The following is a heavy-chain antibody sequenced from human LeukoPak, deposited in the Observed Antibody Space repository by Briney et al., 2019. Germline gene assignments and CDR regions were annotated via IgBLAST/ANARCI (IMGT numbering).Heavy chain of an antibody. Sequence: GSLRLSCAASGFTFSSYAMGWVRQAPGKGLEWVSAITGSGDTTYYADSVKGRFTISRDNSKNTLHLQMNSLRAEDTAVYYCARDVPLGEYCSSTSCLGAFDIWGQGTMVTVSS. J-gene: IGHJ3*02. CDR3: ARDVPLGEYCSSTSCLGAFDI. CDR2: ITGSGDTT. D-gene: IGHD2-2*01. CDR1: GFTFSSYA. V-gene: IGHV3-23*01.